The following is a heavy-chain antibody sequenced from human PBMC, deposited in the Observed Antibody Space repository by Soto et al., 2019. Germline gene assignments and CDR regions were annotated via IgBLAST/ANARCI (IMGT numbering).Heavy chain of an antibody. CDR1: GFTFSSYA. CDR2: ISYDGSNK. D-gene: IGHD5-18*01. CDR3: AIPRGLYSYGPFDY. Sequence: GGSLRLSCAASGFTFSSYAMHWVRQAPGKGLEWVAVISYDGSNKYYADSVKGRFTISRDNSKNTLYLQMNSLRAEDTAVYYCAIPRGLYSYGPFDYWGQGTLVTVSS. J-gene: IGHJ4*02. V-gene: IGHV3-30-3*01.